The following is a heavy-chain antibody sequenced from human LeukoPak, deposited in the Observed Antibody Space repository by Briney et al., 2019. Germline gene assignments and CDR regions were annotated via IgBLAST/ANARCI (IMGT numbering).Heavy chain of an antibody. CDR3: AREKSTGGDRWFDP. CDR2: IYYSGST. D-gene: IGHD3-16*01. CDR1: GGSISSYY. Sequence: PSETLSLTCTVSGGSISSYYWSWIRQPPGKGLEWIGYIYYSGSTNYNPSLKSRVTISVDTSKNQFSLKLSSVTAADTAVYYCAREKSTGGDRWFDPWGQGTLVTVSS. V-gene: IGHV4-59*01. J-gene: IGHJ5*02.